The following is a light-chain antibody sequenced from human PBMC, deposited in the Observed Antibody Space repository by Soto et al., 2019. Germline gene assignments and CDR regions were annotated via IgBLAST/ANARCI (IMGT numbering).Light chain of an antibody. CDR1: SSDVGGYNY. CDR2: EVS. V-gene: IGLV2-14*01. CDR3: SSYRTGGPFV. J-gene: IGLJ1*01. Sequence: QSALTQPASVSGSPGQSIAISCTGTSSDVGGYNYVSWYQQLPGKAPKLLISEVSNRPSGVSHRFSGSKSGNTASLTISGLQDEDEADYYCSSYRTGGPFVFGTGTKLTVL.